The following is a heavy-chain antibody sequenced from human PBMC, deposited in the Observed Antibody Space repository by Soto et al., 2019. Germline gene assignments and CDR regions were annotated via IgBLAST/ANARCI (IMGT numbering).Heavy chain of an antibody. CDR3: TRSHVMDV. V-gene: IGHV3-9*01. CDR2: ISWNSVSI. J-gene: IGHJ6*03. CDR1: AMIFDDYA. Sequence: GGSLRLSCVVSAMIFDDYAFHWVRQAPGKGLEWVAGISWNSVSIGYGVSVRGRFTISRDNAKNTLYLQMDSLRAEDTALYYCTRSHVMDVWGRGTTVTVSS.